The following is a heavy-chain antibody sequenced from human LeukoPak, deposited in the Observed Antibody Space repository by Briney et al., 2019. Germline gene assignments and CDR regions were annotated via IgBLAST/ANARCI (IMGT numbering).Heavy chain of an antibody. J-gene: IGHJ6*02. CDR3: TYSSTSSPLYYYYGMDV. CDR2: ISVYNGNT. D-gene: IGHD2-2*01. CDR1: GDTPTSYG. Sequence: ASLRVSSKPSGDTPTSYGISSVPEAPGQGLEWMGWISVYNGNTNYAQKLQGRVTMTTDTSTSTAYMELRSLRSDDTAVYYCTYSSTSSPLYYYYGMDVWGQGTTVTVSS. V-gene: IGHV1-18*01.